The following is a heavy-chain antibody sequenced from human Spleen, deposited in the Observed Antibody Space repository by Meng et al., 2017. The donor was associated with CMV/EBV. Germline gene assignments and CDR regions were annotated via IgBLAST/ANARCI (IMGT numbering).Heavy chain of an antibody. CDR3: ARDRCSSTSCYLGNGDWFDP. V-gene: IGHV4-39*07. D-gene: IGHD2-2*01. J-gene: IGHJ5*02. CDR2: IYYSGST. CDR1: SNYY. Sequence: SNYYWGWIRQSPGKGLEWIGSIYYSGSTYYNPSLKSRVTISVDTSKNQFSLKLSSVTAADTAVYYCARDRCSSTSCYLGNGDWFDPWGQGTLVTVSS.